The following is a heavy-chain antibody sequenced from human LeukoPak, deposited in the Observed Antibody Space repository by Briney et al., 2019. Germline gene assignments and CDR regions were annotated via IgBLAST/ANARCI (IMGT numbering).Heavy chain of an antibody. CDR2: IYYSGST. D-gene: IGHD4-17*01. J-gene: IGHJ4*02. Sequence: SETLSLTCTVSGGTISSYYWNWIRQPPGKRLEWIGYIYYSGSTNYNPSLKSRLTISVDASKNQFSLKLSSVTATDTAVYYCASLTTVTQGYFDSWGQGTLVTVSS. CDR3: ASLTTVTQGYFDS. CDR1: GGTISSYY. V-gene: IGHV4-59*08.